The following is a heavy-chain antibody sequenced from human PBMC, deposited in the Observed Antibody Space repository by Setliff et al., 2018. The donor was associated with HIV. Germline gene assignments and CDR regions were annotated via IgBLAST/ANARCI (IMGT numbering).Heavy chain of an antibody. Sequence: PSETLSLTCTVSGDSIRNDYWTWIRQSPEKGLEWIAYISYSGGTNHNPSLMGRVTMSLDVSKNQISLRLRSVVAADTAVYYCASGHEWLRNWGQETLVTVSS. D-gene: IGHD5-12*01. CDR3: ASGHEWLRN. V-gene: IGHV4-59*12. J-gene: IGHJ4*02. CDR2: ISYSGGT. CDR1: GDSIRNDY.